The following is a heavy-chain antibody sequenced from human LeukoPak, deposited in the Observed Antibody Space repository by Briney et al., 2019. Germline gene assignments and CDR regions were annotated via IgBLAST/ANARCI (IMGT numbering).Heavy chain of an antibody. CDR3: AKDYNRAWPGAEYFQH. Sequence: GGSLRLSCAASGFTFSSYSMSWVRQAPGQGLEWVAGISGSGDFTNYADSVKGRFTISRDNSKNTLYLQVNSLRAEDTAVYYCAKDYNRAWPGAEYFQHWGQGTLVTVSS. V-gene: IGHV3-23*01. J-gene: IGHJ1*01. CDR2: ISGSGDFT. CDR1: GFTFSSYS. D-gene: IGHD2/OR15-2a*01.